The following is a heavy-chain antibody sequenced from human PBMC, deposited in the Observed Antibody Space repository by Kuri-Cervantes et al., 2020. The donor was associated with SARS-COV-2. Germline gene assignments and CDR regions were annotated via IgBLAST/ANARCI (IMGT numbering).Heavy chain of an antibody. V-gene: IGHV4-59*01. Sequence: GSLRLSCAVYGGSISSYYWSWIRQPPGKGLEWIGYIYYSGSTNYNPSLKSRVTISVDTSKNQLSLKLSSVTAADTAVYYCARYIVWSVGATGYFDYWGQGTLVTVSS. CDR3: ARYIVWSVGATGYFDY. J-gene: IGHJ4*02. CDR2: IYYSGST. CDR1: GGSISSYY. D-gene: IGHD1-26*01.